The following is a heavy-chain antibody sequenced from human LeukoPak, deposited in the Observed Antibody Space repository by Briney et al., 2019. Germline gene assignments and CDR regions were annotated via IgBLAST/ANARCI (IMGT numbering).Heavy chain of an antibody. CDR2: VWYDGRNR. J-gene: IGHJ5*02. D-gene: IGHD3-16*01. CDR1: GFTFSSYW. CDR3: ARLWGGNGYSGGSLNL. V-gene: IGHV3-33*08. Sequence: GGSLRLSCAASGFTFSSYWMSWVRQAPGKGLEWVAVVWYDGRNRDYADSVKGRFTISKDNSNNMVFLQTDRLRAEDTAVYYCARLWGGNGYSGGSLNLWGQGTLVTVSS.